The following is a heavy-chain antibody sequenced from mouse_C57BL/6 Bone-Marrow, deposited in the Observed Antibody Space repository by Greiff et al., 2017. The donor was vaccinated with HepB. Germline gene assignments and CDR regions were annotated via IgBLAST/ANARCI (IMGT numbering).Heavy chain of an antibody. Sequence: EVKLVESGPGLVKPSQSLSLTCSVTGYSITSGYYWNWIRQFPGNKLEWMGYISYDGSNNYNPSLKNRISITRDTSKNQFFLKLNSVTTEDTATYYCARGDYYDYAFDYWGQGTTLTVSS. CDR1: GYSITSGYY. CDR2: ISYDGSN. J-gene: IGHJ2*01. CDR3: ARGDYYDYAFDY. D-gene: IGHD2-4*01. V-gene: IGHV3-6*01.